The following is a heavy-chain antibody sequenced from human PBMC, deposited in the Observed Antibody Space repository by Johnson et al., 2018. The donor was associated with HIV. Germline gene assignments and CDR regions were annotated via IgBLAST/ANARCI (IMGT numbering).Heavy chain of an antibody. Sequence: VQLVESGGGLVQPGGSLRLSCAASGFTFSDHYMDWVRQAPGKGLEWVGRTRNKANSYTTEYAASVKGRFTISRDDSKNSLYLQMNSLKTEDTAVYYGAKDLGGSENEKGASHYYDFGRGYPAQDPRDVVGTFDIWGQGTMVTVSS. D-gene: IGHD3-3*01. CDR2: TRNKANSYTT. V-gene: IGHV3-72*01. CDR3: AKDLGGSENEKGASHYYDFGRGYPAQDPRDVVGTFDI. J-gene: IGHJ3*02. CDR1: GFTFSDHY.